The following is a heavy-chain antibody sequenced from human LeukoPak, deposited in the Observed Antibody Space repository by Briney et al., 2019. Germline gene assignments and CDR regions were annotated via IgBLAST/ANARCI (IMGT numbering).Heavy chain of an antibody. D-gene: IGHD3-16*01. CDR1: GYTFTSYG. CDR3: ARVIYDYAREAYYYYYMDV. V-gene: IGHV1-18*01. Sequence: ASVKVSCKASGYTFTSYGISWVRQAPGQGLEWMGWISAYNGNTNYAQKLQGRVTMTTDTSTSTAYMELRSLRSDDTAVYYCARVIYDYAREAYYYYYMDVWGKGTTVTISS. J-gene: IGHJ6*03. CDR2: ISAYNGNT.